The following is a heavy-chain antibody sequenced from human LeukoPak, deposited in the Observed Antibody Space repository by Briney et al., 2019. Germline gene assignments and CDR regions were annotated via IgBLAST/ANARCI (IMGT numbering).Heavy chain of an antibody. J-gene: IGHJ5*02. CDR3: ARGYCSGGTCRAGWFDP. D-gene: IGHD2-15*01. CDR1: GGSISSGGYY. CDR2: IYYSGST. V-gene: IGHV4-30-4*08. Sequence: SETLSLTCTVSGGSISSGGYYRSWIRQHPGKGLEWIGYIYYSGSTYYNPSLKSRVTISVDTSKNQFSLKLSSVTAADTAVYYRARGYCSGGTCRAGWFDPWGQGTLVTVSS.